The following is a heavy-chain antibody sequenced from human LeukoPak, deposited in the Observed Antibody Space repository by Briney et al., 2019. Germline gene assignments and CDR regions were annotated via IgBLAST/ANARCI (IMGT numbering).Heavy chain of an antibody. CDR2: INPSGGT. Sequence: GASVKVSCKASGYTFSIYNMHWVRQAPGQGLEWMGIINPSGGTSYAQKLQGRITMTRDTSTSTLLMELSSLRSEDTAVYYCAREAGRGSLFHWGQGTLVTVSS. V-gene: IGHV1-46*01. CDR3: AREAGRGSLFH. J-gene: IGHJ4*02. D-gene: IGHD1-26*01. CDR1: GYTFSIYN.